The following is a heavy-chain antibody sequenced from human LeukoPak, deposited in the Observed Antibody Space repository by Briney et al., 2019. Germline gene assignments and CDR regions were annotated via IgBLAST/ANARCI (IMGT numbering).Heavy chain of an antibody. CDR1: GGSISSGGYY. CDR2: IYYSGST. V-gene: IGHV4-31*03. D-gene: IGHD6-13*01. J-gene: IGHJ4*02. CDR3: ARASQGQQPYLVDY. Sequence: SQTLSLTCTVSGGSISSGGYYWSWIRQHPGKGLEWIGYIYYSGSTYYNPSLKSRVTISVDTSKNQFSLKLSSVTAADTAVYYCARASQGQQPYLVDYWGQGALVTVSS.